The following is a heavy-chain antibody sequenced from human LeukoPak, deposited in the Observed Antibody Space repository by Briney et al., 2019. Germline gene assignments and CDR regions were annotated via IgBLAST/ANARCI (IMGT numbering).Heavy chain of an antibody. J-gene: IGHJ4*02. CDR2: IRYDGSNK. V-gene: IGHV3-30*02. Sequence: PGRSLRLSCAASGFTFSSYAMHWVRQAPGKGLEWVAFIRYDGSNKYYADSVKGRFTISRDNSKNTLYLQMNSLRAEDTAVYYCAKESSGYLGRLLNWGQGTLVTVSS. CDR1: GFTFSSYA. CDR3: AKESSGYLGRLLN. D-gene: IGHD3-22*01.